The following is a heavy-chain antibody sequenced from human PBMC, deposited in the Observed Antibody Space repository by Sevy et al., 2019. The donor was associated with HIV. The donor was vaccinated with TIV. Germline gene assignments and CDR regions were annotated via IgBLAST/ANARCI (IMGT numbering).Heavy chain of an antibody. D-gene: IGHD3-10*01. Sequence: GESLKISCEGSGYSFTRYWIGWVRQMPGKGLEWMGIIYPGDSDTRYSPSFQGQVTISADKSIRTAYLQWSSLKASDTATYFCTRGYYGSGSYYNNFFDYWGQGTLFTVSS. CDR2: IYPGDSDT. J-gene: IGHJ4*02. CDR1: GYSFTRYW. CDR3: TRGYYGSGSYYNNFFDY. V-gene: IGHV5-51*01.